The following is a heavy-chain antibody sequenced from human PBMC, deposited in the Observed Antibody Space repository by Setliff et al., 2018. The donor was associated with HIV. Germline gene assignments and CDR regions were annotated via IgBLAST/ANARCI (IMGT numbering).Heavy chain of an antibody. CDR1: GDPISSGSYY. Sequence: SETLSLTCTVSGDPISSGSYYWGWIRQPPGKGLEWIGSIYYSGSTYYNPSLKSRVTISVDTSKNQFSLKLSSVTAADTAVYYCARARANFWTTRVQYYFDYWGQGILVTVSS. CDR2: IYYSGST. CDR3: ARARANFWTTRVQYYFDY. V-gene: IGHV4-39*01. D-gene: IGHD3-3*01. J-gene: IGHJ4*02.